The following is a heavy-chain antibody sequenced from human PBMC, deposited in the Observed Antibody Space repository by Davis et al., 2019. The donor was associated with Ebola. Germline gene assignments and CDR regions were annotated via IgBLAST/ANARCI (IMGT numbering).Heavy chain of an antibody. CDR2: FDPEDGET. Sequence: AASVKVSCKVSGYTFTELSMHWVRQAPGKGLEWMGRFDPEDGETIFAQKFQGRVTMTEDTSKDTAYMKLSSLRYEDTAVYYCSIGGRAGGFDYWGQGTLVTVSS. V-gene: IGHV1-24*01. J-gene: IGHJ4*02. CDR3: SIGGRAGGFDY. CDR1: GYTFTELS.